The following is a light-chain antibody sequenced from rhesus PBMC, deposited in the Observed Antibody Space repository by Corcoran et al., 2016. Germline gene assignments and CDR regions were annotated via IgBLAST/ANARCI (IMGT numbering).Light chain of an antibody. V-gene: IGKV1-74*01. CDR1: ENVNNY. CDR3: QHSYGAPLT. CDR2: AAS. Sequence: DIQMTQSPSSLFASVGERVTITCRVSENVNNYLHWYQQKLGKAPKLLIYAASTLQSGVPSRFSGSGAGTDYTFTISNLQHEDVATYYCQHSYGAPLTFGGGTKVEIK. J-gene: IGKJ4*01.